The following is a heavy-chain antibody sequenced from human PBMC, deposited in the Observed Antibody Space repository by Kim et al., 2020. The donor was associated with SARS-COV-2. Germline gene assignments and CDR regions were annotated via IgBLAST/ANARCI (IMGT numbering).Heavy chain of an antibody. Sequence: GGSLRLSCAVSGFTFSSYSMNWVRQAPGKGLEWVSSISSSSSYIYYADSVKGRFTISRDNAKNSLYLQMNSLRAEDTAVYYCASLGAVTDSTYYYYGMDVWGQGTTVTVSS. CDR2: ISSSSSYI. J-gene: IGHJ6*02. CDR1: GFTFSSYS. CDR3: ASLGAVTDSTYYYYGMDV. V-gene: IGHV3-21*01. D-gene: IGHD6-19*01.